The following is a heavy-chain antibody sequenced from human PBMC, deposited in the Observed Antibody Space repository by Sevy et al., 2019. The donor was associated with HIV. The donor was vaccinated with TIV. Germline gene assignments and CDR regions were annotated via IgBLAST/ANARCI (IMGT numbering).Heavy chain of an antibody. CDR3: GSGSDYYGMDV. V-gene: IGHV3-11*01. J-gene: IGHJ6*02. CDR2: ISSSGSTT. Sequence: GGSLRLSCAASGFTFSNYNMSWIRQAPGKGLEWVSYISSSGSTTYYADSVKGRFTISRDNAKNSLYLQMNSLRAEDTAVYYCGSGSDYYGMDVWGQGTTVTVSS. CDR1: GFTFSNYN. D-gene: IGHD1-26*01.